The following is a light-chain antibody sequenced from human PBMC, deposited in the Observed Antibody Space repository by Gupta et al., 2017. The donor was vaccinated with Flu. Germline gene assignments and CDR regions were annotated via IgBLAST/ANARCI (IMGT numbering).Light chain of an antibody. V-gene: IGKV1-17*01. CDR3: LQHKNYPWT. CDR2: TAS. J-gene: IGKJ1*01. Sequence: QQKPGSAPKRLIYTASSLQSGVPSRFSGSGSGTEFVLTITSLQPEDFATYYCLQHKNYPWTFGQGTKVEIK.